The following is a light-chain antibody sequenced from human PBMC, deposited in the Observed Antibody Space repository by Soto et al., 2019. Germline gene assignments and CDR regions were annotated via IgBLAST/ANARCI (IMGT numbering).Light chain of an antibody. Sequence: DIQMTQSPSSLSASVGDRVTITCQASQDISNYLNWYQQKPGKAPKLLIYDASNLETGVPSRFSGSGSGTDFTFTISSLQPDDIATYYCQHYDNLLLTFGGGTKVEIK. CDR3: QHYDNLLLT. J-gene: IGKJ4*01. CDR2: DAS. V-gene: IGKV1-33*01. CDR1: QDISNY.